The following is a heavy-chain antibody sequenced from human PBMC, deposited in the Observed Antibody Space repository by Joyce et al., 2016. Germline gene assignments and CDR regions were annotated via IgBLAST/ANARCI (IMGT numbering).Heavy chain of an antibody. Sequence: EVQLVESGGGLVQPGGSQRLSCAGSGFTFRSYWMHWVRQAPGNGLVWISRINGDGTITNYADAVKGRFTVSRDNAKNTLYLQMNRLRAEDTAVYYCTRAHYYDTNGYFPVDYWGQGTLLTVSS. J-gene: IGHJ4*02. D-gene: IGHD3-22*01. V-gene: IGHV3-74*01. CDR1: GFTFRSYW. CDR3: TRAHYYDTNGYFPVDY. CDR2: INGDGTIT.